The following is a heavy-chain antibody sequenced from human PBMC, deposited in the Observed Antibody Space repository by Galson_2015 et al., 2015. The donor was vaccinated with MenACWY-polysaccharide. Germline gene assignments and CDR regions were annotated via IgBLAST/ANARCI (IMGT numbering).Heavy chain of an antibody. CDR2: IQYDGTNK. J-gene: IGHJ3*02. CDR3: AREGSRIVFHAFDT. CDR1: GIRFSGPG. Sequence: SLRLSCAASGIRFSGPGMHWVRQAPGKGLEWVAVIQYDGTNKVYADSVKGRFTISRDNSRNTLYLEMNSLRAEDTAVYYCAREGSRIVFHAFDTWGQGTMVTVSS. V-gene: IGHV3-33*01. D-gene: IGHD6-13*01.